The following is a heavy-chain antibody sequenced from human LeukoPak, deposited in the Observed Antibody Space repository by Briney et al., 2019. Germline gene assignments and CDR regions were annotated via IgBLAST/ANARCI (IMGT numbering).Heavy chain of an antibody. D-gene: IGHD3-16*02. J-gene: IGHJ4*02. CDR2: INPNSGGT. CDR1: GCTFTGYY. Sequence: PGASVKVSCKASGCTFTGYYMHWVRQAPGQGLEWMGWINPNSGGTNYAQKFQGRVTMTRDTSISTAYMELSRLRSDDTAVYYCARDGDYVWGSYRYTSGPSDYWGQGTLVTVSS. V-gene: IGHV1-2*02. CDR3: ARDGDYVWGSYRYTSGPSDY.